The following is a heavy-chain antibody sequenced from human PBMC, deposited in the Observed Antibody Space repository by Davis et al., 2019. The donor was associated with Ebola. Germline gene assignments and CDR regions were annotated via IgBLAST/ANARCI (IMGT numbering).Heavy chain of an antibody. V-gene: IGHV3-7*01. Sequence: GGSLRLSCAVSGFTFSSYWMHWVRQAPEKGLEWVATIKADESAKYYVDSVKGRFTISRDNVKNSLYLQMDSLRAEDTAVYYCARWASVGYWGQGTLVTVSS. CDR3: ARWASVGY. CDR2: IKADESAK. J-gene: IGHJ4*02. D-gene: IGHD1-26*01. CDR1: GFTFSSYW.